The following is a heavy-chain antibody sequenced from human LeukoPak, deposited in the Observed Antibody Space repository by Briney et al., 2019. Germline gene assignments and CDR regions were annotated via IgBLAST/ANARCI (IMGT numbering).Heavy chain of an antibody. J-gene: IGHJ4*02. Sequence: GGSLRLSCAASGFAFEDYSMHWVRQVPGKGLEWVSLINKRGDVIYYADSMKGRVTISRDNSKNSLYLQMNSLRAEDTAVYYCARGGGPFDYWGQGTLVTVSS. D-gene: IGHD3-16*01. CDR1: GFAFEDYS. V-gene: IGHV3-43*01. CDR2: INKRGDVI. CDR3: ARGGGPFDY.